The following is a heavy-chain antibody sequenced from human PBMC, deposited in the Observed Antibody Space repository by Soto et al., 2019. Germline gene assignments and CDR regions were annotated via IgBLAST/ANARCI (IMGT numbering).Heavy chain of an antibody. CDR1: GGSISSYY. Sequence: SETLSLTCTVSGGSISSYYWSWIRQPPGEGLEWIGYIYYSGSTNYNPSLKSRVTISVDTSKNQFSLKLSSVTAADTAVYYCARDRRDIVATTTAGSSIGFDYWGQGTLVTVSS. CDR2: IYYSGST. D-gene: IGHD5-12*01. CDR3: ARDRRDIVATTTAGSSIGFDY. J-gene: IGHJ4*02. V-gene: IGHV4-59*01.